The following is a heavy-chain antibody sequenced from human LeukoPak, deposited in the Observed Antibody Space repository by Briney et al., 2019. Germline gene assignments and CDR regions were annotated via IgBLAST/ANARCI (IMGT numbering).Heavy chain of an antibody. Sequence: ASVKVSCKASGYTLTGYYMHWVRQAPGQGLEWMGWINPNSCGTNYAQKFQGRVTMTRDTSISTAYMELSRLSSDDTAVYYCARASTPGAFDIWGQGTMVTVSS. J-gene: IGHJ3*02. CDR1: GYTLTGYY. V-gene: IGHV1-2*02. CDR2: INPNSCGT. CDR3: ARASTPGAFDI. D-gene: IGHD2-15*01.